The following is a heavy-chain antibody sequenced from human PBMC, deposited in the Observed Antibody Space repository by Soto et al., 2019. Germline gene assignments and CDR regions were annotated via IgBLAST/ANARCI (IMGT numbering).Heavy chain of an antibody. Sequence: GWSLRLSCAASGFTFSSYAMHWVRQAPGKGLEWVAVISYDGSNKYYADSVKGRFTISRDNSKNTLYLQMNSLRAEDTAVYYCARGLRRYKWDYGFDPWGQGTLVRVSS. D-gene: IGHD1-7*01. CDR3: ARGLRRYKWDYGFDP. V-gene: IGHV3-30-3*01. CDR1: GFTFSSYA. J-gene: IGHJ5*02. CDR2: ISYDGSNK.